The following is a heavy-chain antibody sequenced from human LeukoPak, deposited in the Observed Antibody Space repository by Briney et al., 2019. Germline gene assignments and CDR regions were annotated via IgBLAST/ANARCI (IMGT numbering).Heavy chain of an antibody. CDR1: GFTFSSNW. D-gene: IGHD1-26*01. CDR2: IMQDGSEK. J-gene: IGHJ4*02. CDR3: AKGIRGYWEFGY. V-gene: IGHV3-7*03. Sequence: PGGSLRLSCVASGFTFSSNWMTWVRQAPGKGLEWVATIMQDGSEKYYVDSVKGRFTISRDNAKKSLYLQMDSLRAEDTAVHYCAKGIRGYWEFGYWGQGTLVTVSS.